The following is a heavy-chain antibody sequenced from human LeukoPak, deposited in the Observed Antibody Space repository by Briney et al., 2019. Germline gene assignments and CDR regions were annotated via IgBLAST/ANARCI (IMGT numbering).Heavy chain of an antibody. CDR2: IYTSGST. CDR1: GGSISSGSYY. Sequence: SETLSLTCTVSGGSISSGSYYWSWIRQPAGKGLEWIGRIYTSGSTNYNPSLKSRVTISVDTSKKQFLLKLSSVTAADTAMYYCARHEWGITNAFDIWGQGTRVTVSS. V-gene: IGHV4-61*02. CDR3: ARHEWGITNAFDI. J-gene: IGHJ3*02. D-gene: IGHD1-14*01.